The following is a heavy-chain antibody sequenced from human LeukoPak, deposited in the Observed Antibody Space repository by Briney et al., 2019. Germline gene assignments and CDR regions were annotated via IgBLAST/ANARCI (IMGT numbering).Heavy chain of an antibody. CDR3: ARRVYSYYYGSGSSPYYFDY. V-gene: IGHV1-8*03. Sequence: GASVKLSCKASGYTFTSYDINWVRQATGQGLEWMGWMNPNSGNTGYAQKFQGRVTITRNTSISTAYMELSSLRSEDTAVYYCARRVYSYYYGSGSSPYYFDYWGQGTLVTVSS. CDR1: GYTFTSYD. CDR2: MNPNSGNT. J-gene: IGHJ4*02. D-gene: IGHD3-10*01.